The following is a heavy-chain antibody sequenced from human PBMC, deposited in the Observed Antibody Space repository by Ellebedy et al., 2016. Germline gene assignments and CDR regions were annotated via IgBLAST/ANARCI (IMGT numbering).Heavy chain of an antibody. CDR2: IYTSGST. Sequence: SETLSLTXTVSGGSISSGSYYWSWIRQPAGKGLEWIGRIYTSGSTNYNPSLKSRVTISVDRSKNQFSLKLSSVTAADTAVYYCARGNYYYYYMDVWGKGTTVTVSS. J-gene: IGHJ6*03. D-gene: IGHD3-10*01. CDR1: GGSISSGSYY. V-gene: IGHV4-61*02. CDR3: ARGNYYYYYMDV.